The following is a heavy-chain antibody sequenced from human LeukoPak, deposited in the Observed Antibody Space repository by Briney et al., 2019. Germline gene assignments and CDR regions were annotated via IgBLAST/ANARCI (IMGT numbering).Heavy chain of an antibody. CDR2: INHRGGT. CDR1: GGSFSGYY. Sequence: SETLSLTCAVYGGSFSGYYWSWIRQPPGKGLEWIGEINHRGGTNYNPSLKSRVTISVDTSKNQFSLKLSSVTAADTAVYYCAREVEYYDSSGYRPHAFDIWGQGTLVTVSS. V-gene: IGHV4-34*01. J-gene: IGHJ3*02. D-gene: IGHD3-22*01. CDR3: AREVEYYDSSGYRPHAFDI.